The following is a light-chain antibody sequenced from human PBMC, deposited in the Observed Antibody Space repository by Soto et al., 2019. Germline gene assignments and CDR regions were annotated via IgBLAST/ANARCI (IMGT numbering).Light chain of an antibody. Sequence: QSLLTQPPSASGAPGQRVTISCSGSASNIGRDPVNWYQQVPGTAPKLLIYENNHRPSVVPDRFSGSKSGTSASLVISGLQSEDEAEYFCAGWDGSLKGFVFGTGTKVTVL. V-gene: IGLV1-44*01. J-gene: IGLJ1*01. CDR2: ENN. CDR1: ASNIGRDP. CDR3: AGWDGSLKGFV.